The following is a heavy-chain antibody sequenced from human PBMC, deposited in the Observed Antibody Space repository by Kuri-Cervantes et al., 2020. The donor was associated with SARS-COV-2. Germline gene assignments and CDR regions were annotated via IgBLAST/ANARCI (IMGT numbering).Heavy chain of an antibody. J-gene: IGHJ4*02. CDR2: IYYSGST. CDR3: ARYLSPAAGDY. D-gene: IGHD6-13*01. CDR1: GGSISSYY. Sequence: GSLRLSCTVSGGSISSYYWSWIRQPPGKGLEWIGYIYYSGSTNYDPSLKSRVTISVYTSKNQFSLKLSSVTAADTAVYYCARYLSPAAGDYWGQGTLVTVSS. V-gene: IGHV4-59*12.